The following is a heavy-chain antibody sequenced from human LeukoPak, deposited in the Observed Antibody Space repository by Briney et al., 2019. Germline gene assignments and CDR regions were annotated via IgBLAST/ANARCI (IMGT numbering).Heavy chain of an antibody. J-gene: IGHJ4*02. CDR1: GYTFTSYA. CDR3: AREAGSGYYPYFDN. Sequence: ASVKVSCKASGYTFTSYAMHWVRQAPGQGLEWMAWINTANGDTKYSQELQDRITITRDTSANTAYMELTGLKSDDTVVYYCAREAGSGYYPYFDNWGQGTLVTVSS. CDR2: INTANGDT. V-gene: IGHV1-3*04. D-gene: IGHD3-22*01.